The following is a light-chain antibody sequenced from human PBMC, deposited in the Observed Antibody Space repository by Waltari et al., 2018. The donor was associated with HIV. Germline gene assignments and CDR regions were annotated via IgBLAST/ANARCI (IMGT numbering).Light chain of an antibody. V-gene: IGKV1-39*01. CDR2: SAS. CDR3: QQSHRTPLT. CDR1: QDIKRN. J-gene: IGKJ5*01. Sequence: DIQMTQSPSSVSADVGDRVLITCRASQDIKRNVNWYQQKPGRSPLLLIYSASGLQSGVPSTFSGSGSGLEFNLTIAALEAEDSALFYCQQSHRTPLTFGGGTRLEIK.